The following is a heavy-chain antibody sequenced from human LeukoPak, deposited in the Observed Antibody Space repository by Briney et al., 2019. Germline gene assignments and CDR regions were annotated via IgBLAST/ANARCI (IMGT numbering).Heavy chain of an antibody. Sequence: SETLSLTCTVSGGSISSSSYYWGWIRQPPGKGLEWIGSIYYSGSTYYNPSLKSRVTISVDTSKNQFSLKLSSVTAADTAVYYCARRRAQQLGPWFDPRGQGTLVTVSS. CDR3: ARRRAQQLGPWFDP. CDR2: IYYSGST. V-gene: IGHV4-39*01. J-gene: IGHJ5*02. CDR1: GGSISSSSYY. D-gene: IGHD6-6*01.